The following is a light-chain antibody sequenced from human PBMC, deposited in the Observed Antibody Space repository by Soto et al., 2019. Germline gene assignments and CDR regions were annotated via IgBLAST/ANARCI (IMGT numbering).Light chain of an antibody. V-gene: IGKV3-11*01. Sequence: EIVLTQSPATLSLSPGERATLSCRASESVSNYLAWYQQKRGQAPRVLIYDASNRAPGIPARFSDSESGTDLTLTISSLEPVEFAFYYCQQRSNWPITFGQGIRLEIK. CDR3: QQRSNWPIT. CDR2: DAS. J-gene: IGKJ5*01. CDR1: ESVSNY.